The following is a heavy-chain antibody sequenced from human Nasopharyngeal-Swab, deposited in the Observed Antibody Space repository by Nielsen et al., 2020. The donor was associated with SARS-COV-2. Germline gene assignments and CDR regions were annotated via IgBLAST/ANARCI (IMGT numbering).Heavy chain of an antibody. CDR1: GFVFSIYG. V-gene: IGHV3-21*01. J-gene: IGHJ6*02. Sequence: GESLKISCAASGFVFSIYGMNWVRQAPGKGLEWVSSISSRSSNIYYADSVKGRFTISRDNAKNSLYLQMNSLRAEDTAVYYCAKDDSSGYYYKTEEDYYYYGMDVWGQGTTVTVSS. CDR3: AKDDSSGYYYKTEEDYYYYGMDV. CDR2: ISSRSSNI. D-gene: IGHD3-22*01.